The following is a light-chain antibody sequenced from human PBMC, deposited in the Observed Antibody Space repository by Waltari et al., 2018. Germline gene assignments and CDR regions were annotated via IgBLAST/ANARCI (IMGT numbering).Light chain of an antibody. CDR1: SSDVGRYNL. CDR2: EVN. J-gene: IGLJ2*01. Sequence: QSALTQPASVSGSPGQSITFSCTGTSSDVGRYNLVSWYQPHPGKAPKHMIYEVNKRPAGVVNRFPGSKSGRPASLTISGLQAEDEADYYCCSYAGASSVVFVGGTKLTVL. CDR3: CSYAGASSVV. V-gene: IGLV2-23*02.